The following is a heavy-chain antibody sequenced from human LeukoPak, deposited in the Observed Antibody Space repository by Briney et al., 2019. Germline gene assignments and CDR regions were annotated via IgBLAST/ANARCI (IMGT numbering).Heavy chain of an antibody. J-gene: IGHJ4*02. CDR2: INPSGGST. D-gene: IGHD6-6*01. V-gene: IGHV1-46*01. CDR3: ARKDSSSSHDY. CDR1: GYTFTSYY. Sequence: GASVKVSCKASGYTFTSYYMHWVRQAPGQGLEWMGIINPSGGSTSYAQKFQGRVTMTRDMSTSTAYMELGSLRSEDTAVYYCARKDSSSSHDYWGQGTLVTVSS.